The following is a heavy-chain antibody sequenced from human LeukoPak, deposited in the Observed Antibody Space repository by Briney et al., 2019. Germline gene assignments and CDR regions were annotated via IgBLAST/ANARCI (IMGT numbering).Heavy chain of an antibody. CDR3: TRSAGGSDLSRTFDH. J-gene: IGHJ4*02. D-gene: IGHD3-16*01. Sequence: PSETLSLTCNVSGGSISRSTYFWGWIRQPPGKGLEWIGSVYYSGSTYYNPSLNSRVTISVHTSKNQFSLKLTSVTAADTAVYSCTRSAGGSDLSRTFDHWGQGTLVTVPS. V-gene: IGHV4-39*01. CDR2: VYYSGST. CDR1: GGSISRSTYF.